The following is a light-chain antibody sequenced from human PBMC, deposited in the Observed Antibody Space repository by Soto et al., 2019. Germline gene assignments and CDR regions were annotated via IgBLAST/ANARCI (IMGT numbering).Light chain of an antibody. V-gene: IGKV3D-15*01. CDR2: GAS. J-gene: IGKJ1*01. CDR1: QSVSSN. CDR3: QQYTTSSWT. Sequence: EIVMTQSPATLSVSPGERATLSCRASQSVSSNLAWYQQKPGQAPRLLIYGASNRATGIPDRFSGSGSGTDFTLTISRLEPEDFAVYYCQQYTTSSWTFGQGTKVDIK.